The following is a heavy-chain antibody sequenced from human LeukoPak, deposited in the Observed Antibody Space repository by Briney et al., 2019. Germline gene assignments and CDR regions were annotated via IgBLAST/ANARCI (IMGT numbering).Heavy chain of an antibody. CDR2: ISSYSSTI. CDR1: GFTFSSYS. J-gene: IGHJ3*02. D-gene: IGHD5-18*01. V-gene: IGHV3-48*01. CDR3: ARVDVDTADAFDI. Sequence: PGGSLRLSCAASGFTFSSYSMNWVRQAPGKGLERVSYISSYSSTIYYADSVKGRFTISRDNAKNSLYLQMNSLRAEDTAVYYCARVDVDTADAFDIWGQGTMVTVSS.